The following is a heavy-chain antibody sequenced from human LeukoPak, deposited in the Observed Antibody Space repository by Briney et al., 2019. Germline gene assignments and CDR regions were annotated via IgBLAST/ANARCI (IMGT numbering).Heavy chain of an antibody. CDR3: ARIGPGCSGGSCRDY. CDR1: GFTFSSYK. V-gene: IGHV3-48*03. J-gene: IGHJ4*02. CDR2: ISSSGSTI. D-gene: IGHD2-15*01. Sequence: PGGSLRLSCAASGFTFSSYKMNWVRQAPGKGLEWVSYISSSGSTIYYADSVKGRFTISRDNAKNSLYLQMNSLRAEDTAVYYCARIGPGCSGGSCRDYWGQGTLVTVSS.